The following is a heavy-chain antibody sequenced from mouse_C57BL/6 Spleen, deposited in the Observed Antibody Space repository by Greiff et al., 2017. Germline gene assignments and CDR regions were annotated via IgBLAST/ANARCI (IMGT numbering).Heavy chain of an antibody. V-gene: IGHV1-15*01. Sequence: QVQLQQSGAELVRPGASVTLSCKASGYTFTDYDMHWVKQTPVHGLEWIGAIDPETGGTAYNQKFKGRAILTADKSSSSAYMELRSLTSEDSAVYYCTRSLYYGSSYDAMDYWGQGTSGTVSS. J-gene: IGHJ4*01. CDR1: GYTFTDYD. D-gene: IGHD1-1*01. CDR2: IDPETGGT. CDR3: TRSLYYGSSYDAMDY.